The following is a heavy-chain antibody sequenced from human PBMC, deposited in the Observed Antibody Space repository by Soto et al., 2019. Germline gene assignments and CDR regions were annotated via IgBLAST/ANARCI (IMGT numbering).Heavy chain of an antibody. CDR1: GFTFSSYA. J-gene: IGHJ4*02. Sequence: EVQLLESGGGLVQPGGSLRLSCAASGFTFSSYAMSWVRQAPGKGLVWVSRVYSDGSSTSYADSVKGRFTISRDNAKNTLYLQMNSLRAEDTAVYYCARAMSSGSYFDYWGQGTLLTVSS. CDR2: VYSDGSST. V-gene: IGHV3-74*02. D-gene: IGHD1-26*01. CDR3: ARAMSSGSYFDY.